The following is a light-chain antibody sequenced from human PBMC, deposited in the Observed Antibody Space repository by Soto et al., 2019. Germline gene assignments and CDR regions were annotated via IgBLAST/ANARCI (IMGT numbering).Light chain of an antibody. V-gene: IGLV2-8*01. CDR1: SSDVGGYDY. CDR2: EVS. J-gene: IGLJ1*01. CDR3: SSYAGTYTYV. Sequence: QSVLTQPPSASGSPGQSVTISCTGTSSDVGGYDYVSWYQQHPGKAPKLMISEVSERPSGVPDRFSGSKSGNTASLTVSGLQAEDEADYYCSSYAGTYTYVFGTGTKVTVL.